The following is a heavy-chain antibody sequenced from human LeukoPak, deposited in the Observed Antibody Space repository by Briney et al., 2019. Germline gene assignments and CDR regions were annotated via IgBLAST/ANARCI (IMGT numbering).Heavy chain of an antibody. CDR1: GFTFSTYW. CDR2: INHNGNVN. D-gene: IGHD3-16*01. V-gene: IGHV3-7*03. CDR3: ARGGGLDV. Sequence: GGSLRLSCSASGFTFSTYWMSWVRQAPGKGLEWVASINHNGNVNYYVDSVKGRFTISRDNAKNSLYLQMSNLRAEDTAVYFCARGGGLDVWGQGATVTVSS. J-gene: IGHJ6*02.